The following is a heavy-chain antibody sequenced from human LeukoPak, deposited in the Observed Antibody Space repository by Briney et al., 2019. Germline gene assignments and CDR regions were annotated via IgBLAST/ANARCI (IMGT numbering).Heavy chain of an antibody. D-gene: IGHD2-15*01. Sequence: SQTLSLTCTVSGGSISSGGYYWSWIRQPPGKGLEWIGYIYYSGSIKYNPSLKSRVTMPLDTSKNQFSLNLNSVTAADTAVYYCARGARWSEYWGQGTLVTVSS. J-gene: IGHJ4*02. CDR1: GGSISSGGYY. V-gene: IGHV4-61*08. CDR3: ARGARWSEY. CDR2: IYYSGSI.